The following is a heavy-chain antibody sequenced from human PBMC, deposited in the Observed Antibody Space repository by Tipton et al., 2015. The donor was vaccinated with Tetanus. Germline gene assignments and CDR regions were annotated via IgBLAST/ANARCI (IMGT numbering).Heavy chain of an antibody. CDR2: ISSSGSTI. Sequence: LSLTCAASGFTFSSYEMNWVRQAPGKGLEWVSYISSSGSTIYYADSVKGRFTISRDNAKNSLYLQMNSLRAEDTAVYYCARNQLPPYYYYGMDVWGQGTTVTVSS. CDR1: GFTFSSYE. J-gene: IGHJ6*02. CDR3: ARNQLPPYYYYGMDV. V-gene: IGHV3-48*03. D-gene: IGHD2-2*01.